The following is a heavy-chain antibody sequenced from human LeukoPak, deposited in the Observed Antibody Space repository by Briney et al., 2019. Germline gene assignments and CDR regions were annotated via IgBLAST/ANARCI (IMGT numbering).Heavy chain of an antibody. D-gene: IGHD5-18*01. J-gene: IGHJ6*02. CDR3: ARDRSGKSYGFYYYYGMDV. CDR1: GCTIMSNY. Sequence: PGGSLRLSCAASGCTIMSNYMRWVRQAPGKGLEGVWGIYSGGRTYYADAVKGRFTISRDNSKNTLYLQMNSLRAEDTAVYYCARDRSGKSYGFYYYYGMDVWGQGTTVTVSS. CDR2: IYSGGRT. V-gene: IGHV3-53*01.